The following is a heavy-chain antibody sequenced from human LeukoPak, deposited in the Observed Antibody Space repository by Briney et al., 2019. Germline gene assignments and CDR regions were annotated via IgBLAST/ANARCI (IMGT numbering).Heavy chain of an antibody. V-gene: IGHV3-74*01. J-gene: IGHJ3*02. D-gene: IGHD1-26*01. CDR2: INSDGSST. CDR3: AREGWELLEGGAFDI. CDR1: GFTFSSYW. Sequence: GGSLRLSCAASGFTFSSYWMHWARQAPGKGLVWVSRINSDGSSTSYADSVKGRFTISRDNAKNTLYLQMNSLRAEDTAVYYCAREGWELLEGGAFDIWGQGTMVTVSS.